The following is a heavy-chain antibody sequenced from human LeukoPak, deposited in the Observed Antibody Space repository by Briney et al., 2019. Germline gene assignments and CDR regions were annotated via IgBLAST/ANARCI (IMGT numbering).Heavy chain of an antibody. D-gene: IGHD3-9*01. Sequence: PGGSLRLSCAASGFTVSSNYMSWVRQAPGKGLEWVSVIYSGGSTYYADSVKGRFTISRDNSKNTLYLQMNSLRAEDTTVYYCAKGDYDILTGYYSVDSMAFDYWGQGTLVTVSS. V-gene: IGHV3-66*01. CDR3: AKGDYDILTGYYSVDSMAFDY. CDR1: GFTVSSNY. CDR2: IYSGGST. J-gene: IGHJ4*02.